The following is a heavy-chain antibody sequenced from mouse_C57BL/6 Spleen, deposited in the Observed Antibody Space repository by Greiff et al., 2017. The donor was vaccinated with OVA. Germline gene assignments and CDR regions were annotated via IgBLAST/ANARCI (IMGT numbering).Heavy chain of an antibody. V-gene: IGHV1-31*01. CDR3: ATLGSSLYFDY. CDR2: IYPYNGVS. CDR1: GYSFTGYY. J-gene: IGHJ2*01. D-gene: IGHD1-1*01. Sequence: EVKLMESGPELVKPGASVKISCKASGYSFTGYYMHWVKQSHGNILDWIGYIYPYNGVSSYNQKFKGKATLTVDKSSSTAYMELRSLTSEDSAVYYCATLGSSLYFDYWGQGTTLTVSS.